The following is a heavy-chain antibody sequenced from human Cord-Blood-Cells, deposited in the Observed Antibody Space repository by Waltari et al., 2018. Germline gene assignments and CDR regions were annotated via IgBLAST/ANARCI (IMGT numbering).Heavy chain of an antibody. CDR3: AMILGIGDAFDI. CDR1: GFTFSSYG. Sequence: QVQLVESGGGVVQPGRSLRLSCAVSGFTFSSYGMHWVRHAPGKGLEWVAVIWYDGSNKYYSDSVKGRFTISRDNSKNTLYLQMNSLRAEDTAVYYCAMILGIGDAFDIWGQGTMVTVSS. V-gene: IGHV3-33*01. D-gene: IGHD7-27*01. J-gene: IGHJ3*02. CDR2: IWYDGSNK.